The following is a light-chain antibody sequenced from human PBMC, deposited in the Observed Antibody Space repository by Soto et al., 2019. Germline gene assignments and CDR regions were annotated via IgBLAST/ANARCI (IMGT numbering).Light chain of an antibody. CDR2: GAS. CDR3: QQYNNWPPYT. J-gene: IGKJ2*01. CDR1: QSVSSN. Sequence: EIVMTQSPATLSVSPGERATLSCRASQSVSSNLAWYQQKAGQAPRLLIYGASTRATGIPARFSGSGSGTEFTLTISSLQSEDCAVYYCQQYNNWPPYTFGQGTKVDIK. V-gene: IGKV3-15*01.